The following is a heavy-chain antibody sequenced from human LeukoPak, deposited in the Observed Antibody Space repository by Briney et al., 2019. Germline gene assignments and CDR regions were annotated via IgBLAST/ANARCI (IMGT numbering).Heavy chain of an antibody. J-gene: IGHJ6*03. D-gene: IGHD2-8*01. V-gene: IGHV2-70*11. Sequence: SGPALVKPTQTLTLSCTFPGFSLSTSDTSGMCVSWIRQPPGKALEWLARIDWDDDKYYSTSLKTRLTISKDTSKNQVVLTMTNIDHADTATYYCARMVSGYYYYYMDVWGKGATVTVSS. CDR3: ARMVSGYYYYYMDV. CDR2: IDWDDDK. CDR1: GFSLSTSDTSGMC.